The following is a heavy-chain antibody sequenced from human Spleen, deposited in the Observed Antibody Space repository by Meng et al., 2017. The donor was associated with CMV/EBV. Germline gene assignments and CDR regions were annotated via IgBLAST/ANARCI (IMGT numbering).Heavy chain of an antibody. J-gene: IGHJ4*02. Sequence: GGSLRLSCAASGFPVSTNYMSWVRQAPGKGLEWVSGIYSGGVTYYAGSVKGQFIISRDNSKNTLYLQMNSLRPEDTAVYYCARGLDMFIWDYWGQGTLVTVSS. CDR1: GFPVSTNY. CDR3: ARGLDMFIWDY. V-gene: IGHV3-66*02. D-gene: IGHD3-10*02. CDR2: IYSGGVT.